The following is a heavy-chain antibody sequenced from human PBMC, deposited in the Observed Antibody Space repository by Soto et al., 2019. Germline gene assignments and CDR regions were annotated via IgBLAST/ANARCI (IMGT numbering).Heavy chain of an antibody. CDR2: IIPIFGTA. CDR1: GGTFSSYA. Sequence: SVKVSCKASGGTFSSYAISWVRQAPGQGLEWTGGIIPIFGTANYAQKFQGRVAITADESTSTAYMELSSLRSEDTAVYYCARDSRFLEEGYYYYGMDVWGQGTTVTV. D-gene: IGHD3-3*01. J-gene: IGHJ6*02. V-gene: IGHV1-69*13. CDR3: ARDSRFLEEGYYYYGMDV.